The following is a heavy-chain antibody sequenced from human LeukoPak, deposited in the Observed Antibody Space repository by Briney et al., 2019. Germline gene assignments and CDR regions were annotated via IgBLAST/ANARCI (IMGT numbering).Heavy chain of an antibody. CDR2: IYYSGST. D-gene: IGHD3-10*01. CDR1: GGSISSYY. V-gene: IGHV4-59*12. CDR3: ATVNVLRGITSFDY. Sequence: SETLSLTCTVSGGSISSYYWSWIRQPPGKGLEWIGYIYYSGSTNYNPSLKSRVTISVDTSMNQFSLKLSSVTAADTAVYFCATVNVLRGITSFDYWGQGILVTVSS. J-gene: IGHJ4*02.